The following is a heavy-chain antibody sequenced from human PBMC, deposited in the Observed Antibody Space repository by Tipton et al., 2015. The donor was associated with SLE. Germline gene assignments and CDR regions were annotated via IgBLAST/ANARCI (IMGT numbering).Heavy chain of an antibody. V-gene: IGHV6-1*01. CDR2: TYYRSKWFN. D-gene: IGHD2-15*01. Sequence: PGLVKPSQTLSLTCVISGDSVSSNNAAWNWIRQSPSRGLEWLGRTYYRSKWFNNYAVSVQSRITFNSDTSKNQFSLHLNSVTPEYTAVYYCARTCSGGSCYSFDSWGQGTLVTVSS. CDR3: ARTCSGGSCYSFDS. J-gene: IGHJ4*02. CDR1: GDSVSSNNAA.